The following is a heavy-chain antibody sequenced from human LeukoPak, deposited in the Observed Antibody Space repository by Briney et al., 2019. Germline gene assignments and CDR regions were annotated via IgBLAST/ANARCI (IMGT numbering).Heavy chain of an antibody. CDR3: ARDIYYDSSGYYGSVY. CDR1: GFTFSSYA. D-gene: IGHD3-22*01. CDR2: ISNDGSTK. Sequence: GGSLRLSCAASGFTFSSYAMHWVRQPPGRGLEWLTVISNDGSTKYYADSVRGRFTISRDNSKNTLYLQIDGLRLDDTAVYYCARDIYYDSSGYYGSVYWGQGTLVTVSS. J-gene: IGHJ4*02. V-gene: IGHV3-30-3*01.